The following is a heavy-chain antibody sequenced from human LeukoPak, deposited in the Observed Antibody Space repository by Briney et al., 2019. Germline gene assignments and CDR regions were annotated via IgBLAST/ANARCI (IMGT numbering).Heavy chain of an antibody. CDR1: GGSISSYY. J-gene: IGHJ4*02. V-gene: IGHV4-59*08. Sequence: SETLSLTCTVSGGSISSYYWSWVRQPPGKGLEWIGDIYYSGSTNYNPSLKSRVTISVDTSKNQFSLKLSSVTAADTAVYYCARSLYSSGWYFDYWGQGTLVTVSS. CDR3: ARSLYSSGWYFDY. D-gene: IGHD6-19*01. CDR2: IYYSGST.